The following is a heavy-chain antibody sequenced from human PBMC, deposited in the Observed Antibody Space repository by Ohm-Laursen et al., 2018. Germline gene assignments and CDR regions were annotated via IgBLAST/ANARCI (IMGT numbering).Heavy chain of an antibody. CDR1: GDSLSSGPEN. J-gene: IGHJ4*02. CDR2: IYSGGNT. CDR3: ARGRRTTGWPYFDN. Sequence: TLSLTCTVSGDSLSSGPENWSWIRQPPGQGLEYIGFIYSGGNTNYNPSLKNRVTMSVDTSKNQFSLKLNSVTAADTAVYYCARGRRTTGWPYFDNWGPGTLVIVSP. D-gene: IGHD1-1*01. V-gene: IGHV4-61*01.